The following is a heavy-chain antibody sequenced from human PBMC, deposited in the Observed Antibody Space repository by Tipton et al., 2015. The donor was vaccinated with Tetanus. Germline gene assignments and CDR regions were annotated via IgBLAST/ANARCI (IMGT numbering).Heavy chain of an antibody. CDR2: IYYTGST. Sequence: TLSLTCTVSGGSISTYYWSWIRQPPGKGLEWIGSIYYTGSTYYNPSLKSRVTVSVDKSKNQFSLKLNSVTAADTGVYFCARHVDGTSGYYFDYWGQGTLVTVSS. CDR1: GGSISTYY. CDR3: ARHVDGTSGYYFDY. J-gene: IGHJ4*02. V-gene: IGHV4-59*04. D-gene: IGHD3-22*01.